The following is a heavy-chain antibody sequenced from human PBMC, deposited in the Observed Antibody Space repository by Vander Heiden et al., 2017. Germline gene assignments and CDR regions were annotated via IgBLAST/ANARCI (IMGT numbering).Heavy chain of an antibody. D-gene: IGHD6-6*01. CDR2: ISAYNGNT. CDR3: ARLGIAARPFDFDY. J-gene: IGHJ4*02. Sequence: QVQLVQSGAELKNPGASVKVSCMASGYTLTSYGISWVRQAPGQGLEWMGWISAYNGNTNYAQKLQGRVTMTTDTSTSTAYMELRSLRSDDTAVFYCARLGIAARPFDFDYWGQGTLVTVSS. V-gene: IGHV1-18*01. CDR1: GYTLTSYG.